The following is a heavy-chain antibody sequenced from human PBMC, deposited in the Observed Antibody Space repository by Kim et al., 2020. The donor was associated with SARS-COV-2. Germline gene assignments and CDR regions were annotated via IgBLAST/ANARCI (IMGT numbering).Heavy chain of an antibody. CDR3: TGECWSAHYFDY. V-gene: IGHV7-4-1*02. Sequence: ASVKVSCKASGYTFTDYAMIWVRQAPGQGLEYMGWINTNTGNPKYAQSFPGRFIFSLDTSVTTAYMQISSLKSEDTAVYYCTGECWSAHYFDYWGHGTLV. D-gene: IGHD3-3*01. J-gene: IGHJ4*03. CDR2: INTNTGNP. CDR1: GYTFTDYA.